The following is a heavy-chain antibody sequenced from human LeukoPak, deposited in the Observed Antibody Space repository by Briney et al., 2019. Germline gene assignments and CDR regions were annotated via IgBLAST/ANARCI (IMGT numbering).Heavy chain of an antibody. CDR1: GGSISSSSYY. CDR3: AKGVLPTGFDY. Sequence: PSETLSLTCTVSGGSISSSSYYWGWIRQPPGKGLEWVSLIYSGGSTYYTDSVKGRFTISRDNSKNTLYLQMNSLRAEDTAIYYCAKGVLPTGFDYWGQGTLVTVSS. CDR2: IYSGGST. D-gene: IGHD3-10*01. V-gene: IGHV3-53*01. J-gene: IGHJ4*02.